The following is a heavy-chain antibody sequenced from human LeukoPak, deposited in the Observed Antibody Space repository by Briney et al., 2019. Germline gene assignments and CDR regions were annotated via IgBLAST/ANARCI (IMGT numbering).Heavy chain of an antibody. V-gene: IGHV4-38-2*02. CDR1: GYSISSGYY. J-gene: IGHJ6*03. D-gene: IGHD6-13*01. Sequence: SETLSLTCTVSGYSISSGYYWGWIRQPPGKGLEWIGSIYHSGSTYYNPSLKSRVTISVDTSKNQFSLKLSSVTAADTAVYYCGRADYSSTWSHDYYYMDVWGKGTTVTVSS. CDR2: IYHSGST. CDR3: GRADYSSTWSHDYYYMDV.